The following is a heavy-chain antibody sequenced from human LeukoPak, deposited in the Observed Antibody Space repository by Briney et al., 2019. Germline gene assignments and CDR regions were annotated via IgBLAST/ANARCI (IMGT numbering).Heavy chain of an antibody. CDR3: ARGGRGYYYDSSGYYPAPFDY. CDR2: INPSGCST. J-gene: IGHJ4*02. CDR1: GYTFTSYY. V-gene: IGHV1-46*01. Sequence: ASVKVSCQASGYTFTSYYMHWVRQAPAQGLEGMGIINPSGCSTSYAQKLQGRVTMTRDMSTSTVYIELSSLRSEDTAVYYCARGGRGYYYDSSGYYPAPFDYWGQGTLVTVSS. D-gene: IGHD3-22*01.